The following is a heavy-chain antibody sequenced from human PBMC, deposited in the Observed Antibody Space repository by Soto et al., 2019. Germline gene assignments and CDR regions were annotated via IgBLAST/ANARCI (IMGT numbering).Heavy chain of an antibody. CDR2: ISYDGSNK. D-gene: IGHD2-2*03. CDR1: GFTFSSYG. Sequence: PGGSLRLSCAASGFTFSSYGMHWVRQAPGKGLEWVAVISYDGSNKYYADSVKGRFTISRDNSKNTLYLQMNSLRVEDTAVYYCAKDMDIVVVAAAQLIFDYWGQGT. J-gene: IGHJ4*02. V-gene: IGHV3-30*18. CDR3: AKDMDIVVVAAAQLIFDY.